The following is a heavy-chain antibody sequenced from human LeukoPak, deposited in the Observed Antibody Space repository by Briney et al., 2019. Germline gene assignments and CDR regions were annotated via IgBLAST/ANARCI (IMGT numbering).Heavy chain of an antibody. CDR1: GCTISSGNW. J-gene: IGHJ4*02. V-gene: IGHV4-4*02. D-gene: IGHD4-17*01. CDR2: IYHSRNT. CDR3: ARNGDSSSVVD. Sequence: SGTLSLTCAVSGCTISSGNWWSWIRQTPGEGLEWIGEIYHSRNTVYNPPLKSRVTVSVDNSKNQFSLRLTSVTAADMAVYYCARNGDSSSVVDWGQGTLVTVSS.